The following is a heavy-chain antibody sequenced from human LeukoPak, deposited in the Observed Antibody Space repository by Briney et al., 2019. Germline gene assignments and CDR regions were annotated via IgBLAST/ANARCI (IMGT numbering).Heavy chain of an antibody. CDR3: ASGGGIDY. D-gene: IGHD1-26*01. J-gene: IGHJ4*02. V-gene: IGHV1-18*01. CDR1: GYTFASYD. CDR2: ISSHNGNT. Sequence: ASVKVSCKASGYTFASYDISWVRQAPGQGLEWMGWISSHNGNTNYAQKLQGRVSMTTDTSTSTAYLELMILRSGDTAVYYCASGGGIDYWGQGTLVTVSS.